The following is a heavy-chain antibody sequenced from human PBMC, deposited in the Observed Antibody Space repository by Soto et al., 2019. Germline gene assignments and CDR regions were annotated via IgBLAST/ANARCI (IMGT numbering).Heavy chain of an antibody. V-gene: IGHV4-31*03. CDR2: IYYSGST. CDR1: GGSISSGGYY. D-gene: IGHD1-26*01. CDR3: ARGLTQWENFDY. J-gene: IGHJ4*02. Sequence: PSETLSLTCTVSGGSISSGGYYWSWIRQHPGKGLEWIGYIYYSGSTYYNPSLKSRVTISVDTPKNQFSLKLSSVTAADTAVYYCARGLTQWENFDYWGQGTLVTVSS.